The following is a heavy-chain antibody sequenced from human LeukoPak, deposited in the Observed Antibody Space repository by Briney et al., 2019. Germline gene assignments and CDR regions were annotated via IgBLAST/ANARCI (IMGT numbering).Heavy chain of an antibody. Sequence: GGSLRLSCAASGLTFSDYSMTWVRQAPGKGLFWVSGISAGGGSTYYADSVKGRFTISRDNSRNTLYLQMNSLRAEDTAVYYCAKDAAGPEYWGQGTLSPSPQ. J-gene: IGHJ4*02. D-gene: IGHD6-13*01. V-gene: IGHV3-23*01. CDR1: GLTFSDYS. CDR3: AKDAAGPEY. CDR2: ISAGGGST.